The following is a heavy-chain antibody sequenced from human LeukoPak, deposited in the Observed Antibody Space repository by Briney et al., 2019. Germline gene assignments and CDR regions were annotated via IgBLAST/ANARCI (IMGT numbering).Heavy chain of an antibody. V-gene: IGHV3-23*01. J-gene: IGHJ3*02. D-gene: IGHD6-19*01. CDR1: GFTFSNYA. Sequence: GSLRLSCAASGFTFSNYAMTWVRQAPGKGLEWVSTISGGGGSTYYADSVKGRFIISRDNSKNTLYLQVNSLRAEDTAVYYCAKQQWLQPYDAFDIWGQGTMVTVSS. CDR3: AKQQWLQPYDAFDI. CDR2: ISGGGGST.